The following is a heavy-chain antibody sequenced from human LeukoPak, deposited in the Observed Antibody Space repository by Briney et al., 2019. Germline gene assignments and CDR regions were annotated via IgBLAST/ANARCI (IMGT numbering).Heavy chain of an antibody. Sequence: SQTLSLTCDISGDSVSSNSATWNWIRQSLSRGLEWLGRTYYRSKWSNDYAVSVKSRITINPDTSKNQFSLQLNSVTPEDTAVYYCTRRGSQQAFDIWGQGTMVTVSS. J-gene: IGHJ3*02. CDR1: GDSVSSNSAT. CDR3: TRRGSQQAFDI. CDR2: TYYRSKWSN. V-gene: IGHV6-1*01. D-gene: IGHD3-10*01.